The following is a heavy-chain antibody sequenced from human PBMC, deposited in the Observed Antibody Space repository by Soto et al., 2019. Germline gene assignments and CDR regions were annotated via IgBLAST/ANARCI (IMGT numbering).Heavy chain of an antibody. CDR3: ARGRYYYGSGSYSKARYYYSMHV. V-gene: IGHV4-34*01. J-gene: IGHJ6*03. CDR2: INHSGST. D-gene: IGHD3-10*01. Sequence: QVQLQQWGAGLLKPSETLSLTCAVYGGSFSGYYWSWIRQPPGKGLEWIGEINHSGSTNYNPSLKSRVTLSVDTSKNQFSLKLSSVTAADTAVYYCARGRYYYGSGSYSKARYYYSMHVWGKGTTVTVSS. CDR1: GGSFSGYY.